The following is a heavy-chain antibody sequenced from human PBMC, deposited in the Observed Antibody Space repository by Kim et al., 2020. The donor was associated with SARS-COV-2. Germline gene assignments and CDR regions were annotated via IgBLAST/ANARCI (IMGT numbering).Heavy chain of an antibody. J-gene: IGHJ4*02. D-gene: IGHD2-2*01. Sequence: GGSLRLSCAASGFTFSSYAMHWVRQAPGKGLEWVAVISYDGSNKYYADSVKGRFTISRDNSKNTLYLQMNSLRAEDTAVYYCARSVVPAAYFDYWGQGTLVTVSS. CDR2: ISYDGSNK. CDR3: ARSVVPAAYFDY. V-gene: IGHV3-30*04. CDR1: GFTFSSYA.